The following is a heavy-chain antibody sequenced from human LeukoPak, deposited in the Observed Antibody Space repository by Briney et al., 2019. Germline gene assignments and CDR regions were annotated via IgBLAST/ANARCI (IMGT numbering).Heavy chain of an antibody. J-gene: IGHJ4*02. D-gene: IGHD1-26*01. CDR1: GGSIGSGSYY. CDR3: ARASGSYSFDY. V-gene: IGHV4-61*02. Sequence: PSQTLSLTCTVSGGSIGSGSYYWSWIRQPAGKGLEWIGRIYTSGSTNYNPSLKSRVTISVDTSKNQFSLKLSSVTAADTAVYYCARASGSYSFDYWGQGTLVTVSS. CDR2: IYTSGST.